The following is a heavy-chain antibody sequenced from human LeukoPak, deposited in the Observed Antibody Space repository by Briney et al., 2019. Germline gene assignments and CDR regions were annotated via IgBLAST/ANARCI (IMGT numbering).Heavy chain of an antibody. CDR1: GFTFSSYA. V-gene: IGHV3-23*01. CDR2: ISGSGGST. J-gene: IGHJ4*02. D-gene: IGHD4-17*01. CDR3: AKDQGDYGDLL. Sequence: GGSLRLSCAASGFTFSSYAMSWVRQAPGKGLEWVSAISGSGGSTYYADSVKGRFTISGDNSKNTLYLQMNSLRAEDTAVYYCAKDQGDYGDLLWGQGTLVTVSS.